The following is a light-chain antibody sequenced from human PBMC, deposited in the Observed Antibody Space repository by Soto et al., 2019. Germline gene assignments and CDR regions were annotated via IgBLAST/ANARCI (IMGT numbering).Light chain of an antibody. CDR1: QSLNRY. V-gene: IGKV3-15*01. CDR2: GAS. CDR3: QEYNHWQPVT. Sequence: EIVFSHSPATRSLSPVERATLSCWASQSLNRYLVWYQQKPGQAPRLLIYGASTRATSIPARFSGSGSGTEFSLTISSLQSEDFAVYYCQEYNHWQPVTFGGVTKVDIK. J-gene: IGKJ4*01.